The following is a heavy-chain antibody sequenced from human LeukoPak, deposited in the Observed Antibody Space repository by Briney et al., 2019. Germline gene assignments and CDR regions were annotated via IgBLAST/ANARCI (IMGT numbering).Heavy chain of an antibody. CDR3: ARGYYYDSRLFDY. D-gene: IGHD3-22*01. CDR1: GGSFSGYY. Sequence: SETLSLTCAVYGGSFSGYYWSWIRQHPGKGLEWIGYIYYSGSTYYNPSLKSRVTISVDTSKNQFSLKLSSVTAADTAVYYCARGYYYDSRLFDYWGQGTLVTVSS. CDR2: IYYSGST. V-gene: IGHV4-31*11. J-gene: IGHJ4*02.